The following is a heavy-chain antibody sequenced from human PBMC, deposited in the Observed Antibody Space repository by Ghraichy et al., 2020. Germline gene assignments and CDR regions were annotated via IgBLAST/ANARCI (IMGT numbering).Heavy chain of an antibody. CDR3: ARVNYGDYGGRYFDY. CDR1: GGSVSSGSYY. J-gene: IGHJ4*02. CDR2: IYYSGST. Sequence: SETLSLTCTVSGGSVSSGSYYWSWIRQPPGKGLEWIGYIYYSGSTNYNPSLKSRVTISVDTSKNQFSLKLSSVTAADTAVYYCARVNYGDYGGRYFDYWGQGTLVTASS. V-gene: IGHV4-61*01. D-gene: IGHD4-17*01.